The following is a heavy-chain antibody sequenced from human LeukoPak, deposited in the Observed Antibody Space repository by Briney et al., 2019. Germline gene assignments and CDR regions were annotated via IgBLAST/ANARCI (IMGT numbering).Heavy chain of an antibody. D-gene: IGHD2-8*02. CDR1: GGSISSYY. Sequence: PSETLSLTCTVSGGSISSYYWSWIRQAPGKGLEWIGYISASGSTNYNPSLGSRLTISMDASKNQFSLSLTSVTAADTAVYYCASGCTNWWPLDYWGQGARVIVSS. CDR2: ISASGST. CDR3: ASGCTNWWPLDY. J-gene: IGHJ4*02. V-gene: IGHV4-59*12.